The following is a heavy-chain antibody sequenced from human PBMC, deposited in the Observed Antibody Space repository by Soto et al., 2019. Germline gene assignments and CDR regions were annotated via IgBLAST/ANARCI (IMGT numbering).Heavy chain of an antibody. CDR1: GGSFSGYY. D-gene: IGHD5-18*01. CDR3: ARGRYSYGYNY. V-gene: IGHV4-34*01. Sequence: QVQLQQWGAGLLKPSETLSLTCAVYGGSFSGYYWSWIRQPPGKGLAWIGEINHRGSTNYNPSLKSRVTISVDTSKNQFSLKLSSVTAADTAVYYCARGRYSYGYNYWGQGTLVTVSS. CDR2: INHRGST. J-gene: IGHJ4*02.